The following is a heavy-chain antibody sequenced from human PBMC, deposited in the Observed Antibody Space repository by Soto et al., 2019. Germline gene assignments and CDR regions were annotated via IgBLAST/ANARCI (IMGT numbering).Heavy chain of an antibody. CDR1: GFTVRSYY. Sequence: GGSLRLSCAVSGFTVRSYYMSWVREAPGKGLEWVSIIYSGGNTYYADSVKGRFTISRDNSKNTLYLQMNSLRAEDTAVYYCARSDCTSTNCPNWFDPWGQGTLVTVSS. CDR3: ARSDCTSTNCPNWFDP. D-gene: IGHD2-2*01. V-gene: IGHV3-53*01. J-gene: IGHJ5*02. CDR2: IYSGGNT.